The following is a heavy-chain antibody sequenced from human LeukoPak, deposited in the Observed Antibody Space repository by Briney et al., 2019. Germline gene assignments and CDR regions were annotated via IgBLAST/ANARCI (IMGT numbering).Heavy chain of an antibody. CDR2: ISGSGGST. D-gene: IGHD3-22*01. CDR3: AKRDSSGYYYDYYYYYGMGV. J-gene: IGHJ6*02. CDR1: GFTFSSYA. Sequence: PGGSLRLSCAASGFTFSSYAMSRVRQAPGKGLEWVSAISGSGGSTYYADSVKGRFTISRDNSKNTLYLQMNSLRAEDTAVYYCAKRDSSGYYYDYYYYYGMGVWGQGTTVTVSS. V-gene: IGHV3-23*01.